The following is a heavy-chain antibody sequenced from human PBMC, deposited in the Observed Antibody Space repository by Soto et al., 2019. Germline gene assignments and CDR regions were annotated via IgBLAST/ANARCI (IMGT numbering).Heavy chain of an antibody. CDR1: GGSISSYY. J-gene: IGHJ4*02. Sequence: PSEALALAYAVSGGSISSYYWSWIRQPPGKGLEWIGYIYYSGSTNYNPSLKSRVTISVDTSKNQFSLKLSSVTAADTAVYYCAREGDYYGSGSSLGFDYWGQGTLVTVPS. V-gene: IGHV4-59*01. CDR2: IYYSGST. D-gene: IGHD3-10*01. CDR3: AREGDYYGSGSSLGFDY.